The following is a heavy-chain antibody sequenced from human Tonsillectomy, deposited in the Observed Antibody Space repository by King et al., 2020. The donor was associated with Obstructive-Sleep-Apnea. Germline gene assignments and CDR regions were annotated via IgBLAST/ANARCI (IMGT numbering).Heavy chain of an antibody. V-gene: IGHV5-10-1*01. Sequence: VQLVESRAEVKKPGESLRISCKGSGYSFSNSWISWVRLMPGKGLEWLVRIDPTDSYTNYSPSFQGHVTISADKSISTAYLEWSSLKASDTAMYYCARQRCSSTSCYKIHLDYWGQGTLLTVSS. CDR2: IDPTDSYT. J-gene: IGHJ4*02. CDR3: ARQRCSSTSCYKIHLDY. D-gene: IGHD2-2*02. CDR1: GYSFSNSW.